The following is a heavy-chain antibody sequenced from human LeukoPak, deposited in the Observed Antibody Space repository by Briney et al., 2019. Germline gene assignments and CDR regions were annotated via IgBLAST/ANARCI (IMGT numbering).Heavy chain of an antibody. V-gene: IGHV4-38-2*02. CDR2: IYHSGST. D-gene: IGHD2-2*01. Sequence: SETLSLTCSVSGYSISSGNYWGCIRLPPGRGRQWRGSIYHSGSTYYNPSLKSRVTISADTSKTQFSLKLSSVTAADTAVYYCAKGYCRGNSCYDDRGAFDYWGQGTLVTASS. CDR1: GYSISSGNY. CDR3: AKGYCRGNSCYDDRGAFDY. J-gene: IGHJ4*02.